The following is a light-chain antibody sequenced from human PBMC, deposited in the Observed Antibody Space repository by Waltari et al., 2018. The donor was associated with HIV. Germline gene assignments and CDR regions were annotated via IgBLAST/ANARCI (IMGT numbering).Light chain of an antibody. J-gene: IGLJ1*01. CDR1: RSNIGINS. CDR3: AAWDDSLNGFV. V-gene: IGLV1-44*01. Sequence: QSVLTQPPSASGTPGQRVTISCSGSRSNIGINSVQWYQQLPGAAPTLLIYTNNQRPSGVPDRFSGSKSGTSASLAISGLQSEDEADYYCAAWDDSLNGFVFGAGTKVTVL. CDR2: TNN.